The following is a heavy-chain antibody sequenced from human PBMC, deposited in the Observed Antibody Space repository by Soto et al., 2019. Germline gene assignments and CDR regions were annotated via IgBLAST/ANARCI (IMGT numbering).Heavy chain of an antibody. CDR1: GFTFSSYA. V-gene: IGHV3-23*01. J-gene: IGHJ4*02. CDR3: ANAPKIFGVITGRDY. Sequence: PGWSLRLSCAASGFTFSSYAMIWVRQAPGKGLEWVSAISGSGGSTYYADSVKGRFTISRDNSKNTLYLQMNSLRAEDTAVYYCANAPKIFGVITGRDYWGQGTLVTVSS. CDR2: ISGSGGST. D-gene: IGHD3-22*01.